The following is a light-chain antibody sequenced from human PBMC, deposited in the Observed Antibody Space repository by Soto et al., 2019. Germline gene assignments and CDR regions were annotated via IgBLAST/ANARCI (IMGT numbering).Light chain of an antibody. V-gene: IGKV2-30*02. J-gene: IGKJ2*01. CDR1: KSLVHSDGGTY. CDR2: KVS. Sequence: DVVMTQSPLSLPVTLGQPASISCRSSKSLVHSDGGTYLNWFRQRSGQSPRRLIYKVSNRDSGVPDRFSGSGSGSDFTLEISRVEAEDVGVYYCMQATHRHHTFGQGTKLEIK. CDR3: MQATHRHHT.